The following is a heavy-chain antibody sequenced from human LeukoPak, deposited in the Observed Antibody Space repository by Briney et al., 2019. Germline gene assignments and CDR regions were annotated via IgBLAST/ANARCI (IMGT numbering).Heavy chain of an antibody. CDR1: GGSFSGYY. CDR2: INHSGST. J-gene: IGHJ4*02. V-gene: IGHV4-34*01. CDR3: ARRCRYYDYIWGSYRYQYYFDY. Sequence: SETLSLTCAVYGGSFSGYYWSWIRQPPGKGLEWIGEINHSGSTNYNPSLKSRVTISVDTSKNQFSLKLSSVTAADTAVYYCARRCRYYDYIWGSYRYQYYFDYWGQGTLVTVSS. D-gene: IGHD3-16*02.